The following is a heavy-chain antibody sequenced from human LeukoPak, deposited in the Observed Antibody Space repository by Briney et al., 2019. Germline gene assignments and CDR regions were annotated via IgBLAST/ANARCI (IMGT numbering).Heavy chain of an antibody. Sequence: ASVKVSCKVSGYTLTELSMHWVRQAPGKGLEWMGGFDPEDGETIYAQKFQGRVTMTEDTSTDTAYMELSSLRSEDTAVYYCATEGYCSSTSRYTNRLDPWGQGTLVTVSS. CDR1: GYTLTELS. D-gene: IGHD2-2*02. J-gene: IGHJ5*02. V-gene: IGHV1-24*01. CDR3: ATEGYCSSTSRYTNRLDP. CDR2: FDPEDGET.